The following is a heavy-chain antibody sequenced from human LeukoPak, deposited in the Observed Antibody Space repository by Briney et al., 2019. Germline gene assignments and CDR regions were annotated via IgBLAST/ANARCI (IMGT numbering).Heavy chain of an antibody. D-gene: IGHD3-16*01. Sequence: GSLRLPCEASGFRLRGSWMHWVRQAPGKGLMWVSQNKYDGTTKNYADSVRGRFTISRDNAKNTLYLHMNDLRAEDTAVYYCARSDYFHNWGQGTMVVVST. J-gene: IGHJ3*02. CDR3: ARSDYFHN. CDR2: NKYDGTTK. CDR1: GFRLRGSW. V-gene: IGHV3-74*01.